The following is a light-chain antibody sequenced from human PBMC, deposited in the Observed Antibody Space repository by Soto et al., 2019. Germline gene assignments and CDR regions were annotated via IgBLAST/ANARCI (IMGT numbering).Light chain of an antibody. CDR3: QQRRYWPVT. CDR2: DAS. Sequence: EIVLTQSPAILSMPPGERATLSCRASHRVGTYFAWYQQKPGQAPRLLSYDASNRATGVPARFSGSGSGTDFTLTISSLEPEDFAVYYCQQRRYWPVTFGQGTKVEIK. CDR1: HRVGTY. J-gene: IGKJ1*01. V-gene: IGKV3-11*01.